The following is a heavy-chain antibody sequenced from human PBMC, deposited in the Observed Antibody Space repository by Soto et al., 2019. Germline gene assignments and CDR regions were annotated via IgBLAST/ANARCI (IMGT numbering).Heavy chain of an antibody. Sequence: EVQLLESGGGLVQPGESLRLSCAVSGFTFNNYAMSWFRQAPGKGLEWVLIISGTGDATYYADSVKGLFTISRDNSKNTLYLQMNSLRAEDTAIYYCAKWGSSKDSDNWGQGTLVTVSS. J-gene: IGHJ4*02. CDR3: AKWGSSKDSDN. CDR1: GFTFNNYA. CDR2: ISGTGDAT. D-gene: IGHD3-16*01. V-gene: IGHV3-23*01.